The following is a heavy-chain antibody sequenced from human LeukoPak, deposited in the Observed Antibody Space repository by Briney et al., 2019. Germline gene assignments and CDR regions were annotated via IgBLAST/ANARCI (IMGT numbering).Heavy chain of an antibody. J-gene: IGHJ4*02. D-gene: IGHD1-1*01. CDR1: GFTFSSYG. V-gene: IGHV3-23*01. CDR2: ITGSGGST. CDR3: AKGGGLSTNWRFDC. Sequence: PGGSLRLSCAASGFTFSSYGMTWVRQAPGKGLEWVSAITGSGGSTYYADSVKGRFTISRDNSKNTLYMQMNSLRVEDTAIYYCAKGGGLSTNWRFDCWGQGTLVTVSS.